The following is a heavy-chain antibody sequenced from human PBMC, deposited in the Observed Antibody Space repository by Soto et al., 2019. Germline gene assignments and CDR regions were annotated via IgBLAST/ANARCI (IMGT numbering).Heavy chain of an antibody. D-gene: IGHD5-18*01. Sequence: ASVKVSCKASGYTFTSYPMHWVRQAPGQGLEWMGWINAGNGDTKYSQKFQGRVTMTTDTSTSTAYMELRSLRSDDTAVYYCARMDTAMVRFDYWGQGTLVTVSS. J-gene: IGHJ4*02. CDR1: GYTFTSYP. CDR3: ARMDTAMVRFDY. CDR2: INAGNGDT. V-gene: IGHV1-3*01.